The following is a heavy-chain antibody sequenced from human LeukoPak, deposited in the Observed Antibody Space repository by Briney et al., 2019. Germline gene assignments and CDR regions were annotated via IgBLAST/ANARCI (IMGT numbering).Heavy chain of an antibody. V-gene: IGHV3-30*18. CDR1: GLPFSSYG. CDR2: ISYHGSNK. CDR3: AKADYGDYPDYYYGMDV. Sequence: PGGTLRLFCAASGLPFSSYGLHWVRQAPGKGLVWVTVISYHGSNKYYADSVKGRFSISRENSKNTLYLQMNSLRAEDTAVYYCAKADYGDYPDYYYGMDVWGKGTTVTACS. D-gene: IGHD4-17*01. J-gene: IGHJ6*04.